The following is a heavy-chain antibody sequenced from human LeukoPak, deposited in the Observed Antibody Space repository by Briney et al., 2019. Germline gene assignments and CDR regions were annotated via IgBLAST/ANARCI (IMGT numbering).Heavy chain of an antibody. J-gene: IGHJ4*02. CDR2: IYYSGST. V-gene: IGHV4-31*03. Sequence: SETLSLTCTVSGGSISSGGYYWSWIRQHPGKGLEWIGYIYYSGSTYYNPSLKSRVTISVDTSKNQFSLKLSSVTAADTAVYYCARGADYYDSSGYSHFDYWGQGTLVTVSS. CDR1: GGSISSGGYY. CDR3: ARGADYYDSSGYSHFDY. D-gene: IGHD3-22*01.